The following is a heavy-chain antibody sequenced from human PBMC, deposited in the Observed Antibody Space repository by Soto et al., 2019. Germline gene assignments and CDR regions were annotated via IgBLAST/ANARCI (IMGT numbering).Heavy chain of an antibody. D-gene: IGHD4-17*01. J-gene: IGHJ6*02. CDR3: TVTTGPYYYGMDV. V-gene: IGHV1-69*13. Sequence: SVKVSCKASGGTFSSYAISWVRQAPGQGLEWMGGIIPIFGTANYAQKFQGRVTITADESTSTAYMELSSLRSEDTAVYWTTVTTGPYYYGMDVWGQGTTVTVSS. CDR2: IIPIFGTA. CDR1: GGTFSSYA.